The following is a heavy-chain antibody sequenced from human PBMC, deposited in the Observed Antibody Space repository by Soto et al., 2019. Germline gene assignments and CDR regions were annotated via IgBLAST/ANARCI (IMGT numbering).Heavy chain of an antibody. CDR1: GGTFSSYA. CDR2: IIPIFGTA. V-gene: IGHV1-69*01. CDR3: ARDGNSCGWLTSSYGMDV. J-gene: IGHJ6*02. D-gene: IGHD6-19*01. Sequence: QVQLVQSGAEVKKPGSSVKVSCKASGGTFSSYAISWVRQAPGQGLEWMGGIIPIFGTANYAQKFQGRVTITADESTSTAYMVLSSLRSEDTAVYYCARDGNSCGWLTSSYGMDVWGQGTTVTVSS.